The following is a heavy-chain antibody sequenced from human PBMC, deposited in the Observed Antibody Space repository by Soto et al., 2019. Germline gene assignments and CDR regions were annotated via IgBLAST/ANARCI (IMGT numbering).Heavy chain of an antibody. V-gene: IGHV1-46*01. J-gene: IGHJ6*02. Sequence: ASVKVSCKASGYTFTSFYMHWVRQAPGQGLEWMGIINPSGGSTRYAQKFQGRVTMTRDTSTSTVYMDLSSLRSEDTVVYYCARDGGLQDYYYYGMDVWGQGTTVTVSS. D-gene: IGHD3-3*01. CDR3: ARDGGLQDYYYYGMDV. CDR1: GYTFTSFY. CDR2: INPSGGST.